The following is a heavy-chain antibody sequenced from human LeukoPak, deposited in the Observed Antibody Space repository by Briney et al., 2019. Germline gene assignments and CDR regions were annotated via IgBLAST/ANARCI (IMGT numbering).Heavy chain of an antibody. J-gene: IGHJ4*02. V-gene: IGHV3-30*01. D-gene: IGHD4-23*01. Sequence: PGRSLRLSCAASGFTFSSYAMHGVRHAPGKGRECVAVISYDGSNKYYADSVKGRFTISRDNSKNTLYLQMNSLRAEDTAVYSCARDPTRLRWAYFDYWGQGTLVTVSS. CDR3: ARDPTRLRWAYFDY. CDR1: GFTFSSYA. CDR2: ISYDGSNK.